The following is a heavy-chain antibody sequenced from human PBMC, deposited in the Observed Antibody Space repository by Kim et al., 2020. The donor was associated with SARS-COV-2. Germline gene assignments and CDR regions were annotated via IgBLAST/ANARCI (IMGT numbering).Heavy chain of an antibody. D-gene: IGHD3-22*01. CDR1: GGSITSFY. CDR3: ARGGSGYYDSRGYYHRNYWYFDL. V-gene: IGHV4-59*01. Sequence: SETLSLTCSVSGGSITSFYWNWIRQSPGKGLEWVGLIDESGSSSYSPSLKSRVTMSLVTSKNQISLKMRSVTAADTAVYFCARGGSGYYDSRGYYHRNYWYFDLWGRGTLITVSS. CDR2: IDESGSS. J-gene: IGHJ2*01.